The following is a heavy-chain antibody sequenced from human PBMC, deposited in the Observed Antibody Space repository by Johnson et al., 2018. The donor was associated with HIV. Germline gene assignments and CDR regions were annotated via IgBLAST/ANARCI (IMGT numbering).Heavy chain of an antibody. CDR3: MKDGDDGEEADGTKGAFDI. V-gene: IGHV3-9*01. Sequence: VPPVESAGGVVQPGRSLRPTRAASGFTFDDYAMYMVRQGHGKGLEWVSGISWNSGSIGYADSLQGLFTIPRHNSKNTLYLQMNSLRVEDTALYYCMKDGDDGEEADGTKGAFDIWGQGTMVTVSS. D-gene: IGHD1-14*01. CDR1: GFTFDDYA. CDR2: ISWNSGSI. J-gene: IGHJ3*02.